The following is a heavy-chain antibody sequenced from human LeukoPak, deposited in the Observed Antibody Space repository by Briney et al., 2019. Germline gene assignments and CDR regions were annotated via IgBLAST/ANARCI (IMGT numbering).Heavy chain of an antibody. J-gene: IGHJ4*02. CDR1: GGSINIGGYY. V-gene: IGHV4-30-2*01. D-gene: IGHD1-26*01. CDR3: ARGREELPPGY. CDR2: IYYSGST. Sequence: SETLSLTCTVSGGSINIGGYYWGWVRQPPGKGLEWIGYIYYSGSTYYNPSLKSRVTISVDTSKNQFSLKLSSVTAADTAVYYCARGREELPPGYWGQGTLVTVSS.